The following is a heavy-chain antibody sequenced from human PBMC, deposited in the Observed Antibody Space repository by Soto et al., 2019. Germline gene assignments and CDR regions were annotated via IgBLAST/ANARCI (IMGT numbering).Heavy chain of an antibody. Sequence: GGSLRLSCAASGFTFSSYAMSWVRQAPGKGLEWVSAISGSDGSTYYADSVKGRLTISRYNSKNTLYLEMNSLRGEDTAVYYCARGGGYDWSWGQGTLVTVSS. D-gene: IGHD5-12*01. V-gene: IGHV3-23*01. CDR1: GFTFSSYA. CDR3: ARGGGYDWS. CDR2: ISGSDGST. J-gene: IGHJ5*02.